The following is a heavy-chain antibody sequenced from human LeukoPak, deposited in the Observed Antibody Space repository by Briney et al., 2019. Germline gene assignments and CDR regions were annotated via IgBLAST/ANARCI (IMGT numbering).Heavy chain of an antibody. CDR3: ARAILVRGAVYFDY. CDR2: IKYDATDK. D-gene: IGHD3-10*01. Sequence: GGSLRLSCAASGFAFSTYYMSWVRQAPGKGLEWVANIKYDATDKYYGDSVKGRFTISRENAKNSLYLQMNSLRAEDTAVYYCARAILVRGAVYFDYCGQGTLVTVSS. J-gene: IGHJ4*02. V-gene: IGHV3-7*01. CDR1: GFAFSTYY.